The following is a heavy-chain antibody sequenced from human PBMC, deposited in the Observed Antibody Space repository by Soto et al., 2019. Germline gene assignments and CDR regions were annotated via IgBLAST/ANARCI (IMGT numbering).Heavy chain of an antibody. J-gene: IGHJ4*02. CDR1: GGIFSTYA. D-gene: IGHD3-10*01. CDR2: IIPLFGTP. V-gene: IGHV1-69*01. Sequence: QVQLVQSVSEVNNPGSSVNVSCKASGGIFSTYAISWLRQAPGQGLEWMGGIIPLFGTPNYAQRFQGRVTITADESTSTAYMELSRLRSEDTAVYYCARDRDDYGSGNYYNRIDFWGQGTLVTVSS. CDR3: ARDRDDYGSGNYYNRIDF.